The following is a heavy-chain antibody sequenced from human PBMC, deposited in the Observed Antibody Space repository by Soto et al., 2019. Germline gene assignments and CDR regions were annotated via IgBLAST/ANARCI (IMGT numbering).Heavy chain of an antibody. D-gene: IGHD3-16*02. CDR3: VYRPRLQLGELS. CDR1: GFSLSSTGVG. Sequence: QITLKESGPTLVKPTQTLTLTCTFSGFSLSSTGVGVGWIRQPPGRALEWLALIYWDDGEQYSPSLKSRLTITKDTPKNQVVLTMTNLDPVDTAPYYCVYRPRLQLGELSGGQGTLVTVSS. CDR2: IYWDDGE. V-gene: IGHV2-5*02. J-gene: IGHJ4*02.